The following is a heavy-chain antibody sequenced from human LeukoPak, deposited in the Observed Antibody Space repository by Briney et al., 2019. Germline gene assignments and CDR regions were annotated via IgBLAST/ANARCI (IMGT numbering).Heavy chain of an antibody. CDR3: ARIPHPDYADAQ. CDR1: GFPVSSF. D-gene: IGHD4-17*01. CDR2: ISSSGGTM. V-gene: IGHV3-48*03. J-gene: IGHJ4*02. Sequence: GGPLRLPYKASGFPVSSFEFIGSRRAPGRGREGVSYISSSGGTMDYADSVKGRFTVSRDNGKKLVHLQLNSLRAEDTAVYFCARIPHPDYADAQWGQGTLVIVSS.